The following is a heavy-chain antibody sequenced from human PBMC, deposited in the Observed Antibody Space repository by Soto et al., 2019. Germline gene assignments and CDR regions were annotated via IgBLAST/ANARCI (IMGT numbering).Heavy chain of an antibody. CDR2: INPSGGST. CDR1: GYTFTSYY. D-gene: IGHD3-10*01. V-gene: IGHV1-46*01. Sequence: ASVKVSCKASGYTFTSYYMHWGRQAPGQGLEWMGIINPSGGSTSYAQKFQGRVTMTRDTSISTAYMELSRLRSDDTAVYYCARDARGDEAPMDYWGQGTLVTVSS. CDR3: ARDARGDEAPMDY. J-gene: IGHJ4*02.